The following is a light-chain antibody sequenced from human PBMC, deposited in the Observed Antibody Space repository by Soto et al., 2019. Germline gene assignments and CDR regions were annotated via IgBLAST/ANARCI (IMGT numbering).Light chain of an antibody. V-gene: IGKV1-9*01. J-gene: IGKJ4*01. CDR2: AAS. Sequence: DIQLTQSPSFLSASVGDRVTITCRASQGISSYLAWYQQKPGKAPKLLIYAASTLKSGVTSTFSGSGSGTEFTLTISSLHPEDFATYYCQQHNSYVYLTFGGGTKVEIK. CDR1: QGISSY. CDR3: QQHNSYVYLT.